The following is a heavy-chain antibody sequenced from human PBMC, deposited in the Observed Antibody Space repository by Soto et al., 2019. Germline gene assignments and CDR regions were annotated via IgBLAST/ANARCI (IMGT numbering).Heavy chain of an antibody. V-gene: IGHV3-74*01. J-gene: IGHJ4*02. CDR2: INSDGSST. CDR1: GFTFSSYW. CDR3: ARAASNCGGDCYFDY. D-gene: IGHD2-21*02. Sequence: GGSLRLSCAASGFTFSSYWMHWVRQAPGKGLVWVSRINSDGSSTSYADSVKVRFTISRDNAKNTLYLQMNSLRAEDTSVYYCARAASNCGGDCYFDYWGQGTLFTVSS.